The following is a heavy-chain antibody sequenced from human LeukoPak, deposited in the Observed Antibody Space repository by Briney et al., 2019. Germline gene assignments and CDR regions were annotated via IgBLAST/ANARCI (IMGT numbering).Heavy chain of an antibody. Sequence: SETLSLTCTVSGGSISSYYWTWIRQSPGKGLEWIGYLHDSGSTNYNASLKSRVTISADTSKNQISLKMSSVTAADTAIYYCARVRTGSSGRPENLEHWGQGTLVTVSS. CDR3: ARVRTGSSGRPENLEH. J-gene: IGHJ1*01. CDR1: GGSISSYY. D-gene: IGHD6-25*01. V-gene: IGHV4-59*01. CDR2: LHDSGST.